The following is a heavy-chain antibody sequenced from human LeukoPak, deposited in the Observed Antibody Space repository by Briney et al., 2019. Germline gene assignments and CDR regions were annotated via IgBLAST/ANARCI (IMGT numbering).Heavy chain of an antibody. CDR2: ISWNSGYI. CDR3: AKDQNYDSSGYYDY. J-gene: IGHJ4*02. V-gene: IGHV3-9*01. CDR1: GFTFDDYA. D-gene: IGHD3-22*01. Sequence: GRSLRLSCAASGFTFDDYAMHWVRQAPGKGLEWVSGISWNSGYIGYADSVKGRLTISRDNAKNSLHLQMNSLRVEDTALYYCAKDQNYDSSGYYDYWGQGTLVTVSS.